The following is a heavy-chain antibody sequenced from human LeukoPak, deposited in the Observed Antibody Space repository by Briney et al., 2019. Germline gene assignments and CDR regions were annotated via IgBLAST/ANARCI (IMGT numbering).Heavy chain of an antibody. CDR1: GFTFSSYN. CDR2: ISSSGSTI. Sequence: PGGSLRLSCAASGFTFSSYNMNWVRQAPGKGLEWVSYISSSGSTIYYADSVKGRFTISRDNAKNSLYLQMNSLRAEDTAVYYCARTSMATRDFDYWGQGTLVTVSS. J-gene: IGHJ4*02. CDR3: ARTSMATRDFDY. V-gene: IGHV3-48*04. D-gene: IGHD5-24*01.